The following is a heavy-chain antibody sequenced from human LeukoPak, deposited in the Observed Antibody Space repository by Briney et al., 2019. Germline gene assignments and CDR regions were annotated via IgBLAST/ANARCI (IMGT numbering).Heavy chain of an antibody. J-gene: IGHJ4*02. D-gene: IGHD6-19*01. CDR3: AKDYTSGWYFDY. CDR1: GFTFSNYG. CDR2: ISGSGGIT. Sequence: GGSLRLPCVGSGFTFSNYGMSWVRQAPGKGLEWVSGISGSGGITDYADSVKGRFTVSRDNSRNMLFLQMSSLKAEDTAIYYCAKDYTSGWYFDYWGQGTLVTVSS. V-gene: IGHV3-23*01.